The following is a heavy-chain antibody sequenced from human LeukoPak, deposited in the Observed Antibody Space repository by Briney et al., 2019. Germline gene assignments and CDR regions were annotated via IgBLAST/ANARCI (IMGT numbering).Heavy chain of an antibody. Sequence: ASVKVSCKASGYTFTGYYMHWVRQAPGQGLEWMGWINPNSGGTNYAQKFQGRVTMTRDTSISTAYMELSRLSSDDTAVYYCARSSGYGGYYYYYMDVWGKGTTVTVSS. CDR2: INPNSGGT. J-gene: IGHJ6*03. CDR3: ARSSGYGGYYYYYMDV. CDR1: GYTFTGYY. D-gene: IGHD5-12*01. V-gene: IGHV1-2*02.